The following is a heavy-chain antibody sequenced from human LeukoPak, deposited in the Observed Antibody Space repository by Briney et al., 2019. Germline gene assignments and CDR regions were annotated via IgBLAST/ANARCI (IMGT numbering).Heavy chain of an antibody. J-gene: IGHJ6*02. D-gene: IGHD3-22*01. CDR2: MYVTGTT. CDR3: ARENYYDSSGYSEGMGV. CDR1: GGSIIDSY. V-gene: IGHV4-4*07. Sequence: SETLSLTCTVSGGSIIDSYLTWVRQPAGKGLEWIGRMYVTGTTNYNPSLRSRVTMSIDTSNNQFSLRLSSVTAADTAVYYCARENYYDSSGYSEGMGVWGQGTTVTVS.